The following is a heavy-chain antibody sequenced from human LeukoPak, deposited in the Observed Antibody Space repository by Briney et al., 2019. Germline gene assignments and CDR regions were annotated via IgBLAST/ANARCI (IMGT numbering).Heavy chain of an antibody. J-gene: IGHJ4*02. Sequence: GESLKISCKGSGYSFTSYWIGWVRQMPGKGLEWMGIIYPGYSDTRYSPSFQGQVTISADKSISPAYLQWSSLKASDTAMYYCARRPVAGYSSGWYYFDYWGQGTLVTVSS. CDR3: ARRPVAGYSSGWYYFDY. D-gene: IGHD6-19*01. CDR2: IYPGYSDT. V-gene: IGHV5-51*01. CDR1: GYSFTSYW.